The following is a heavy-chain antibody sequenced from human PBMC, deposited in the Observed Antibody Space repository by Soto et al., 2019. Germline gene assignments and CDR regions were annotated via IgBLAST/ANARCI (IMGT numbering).Heavy chain of an antibody. V-gene: IGHV6-1*01. CDR3: ARDGRIHSSGWYLVPNAFDI. J-gene: IGHJ3*02. CDR2: TYYRSKWYN. CDR1: GDSVSSNSAA. Sequence: SQTLSLTCAISGDSVSSNSAAWNWIRQSPSRGLEWLGRTYYRSKWYNDYAVSVKSRITINPDTSKNQFSLQLNSVTPEDTAVYYCARDGRIHSSGWYLVPNAFDIWGQGTMVTVSS. D-gene: IGHD6-19*01.